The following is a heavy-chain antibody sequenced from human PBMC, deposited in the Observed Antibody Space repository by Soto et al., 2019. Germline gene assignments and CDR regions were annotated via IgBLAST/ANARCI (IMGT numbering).Heavy chain of an antibody. D-gene: IGHD4-17*01. CDR2: ISSSSSYI. CDR3: AKDTVTTKNYFDY. V-gene: IGHV3-21*01. CDR1: GFTFSSYS. Sequence: GGSLRLSCAAPGFTFSSYSMNWVRQAPGKGLEWVSSISSSSSYIYYADSVKGRFTISRDNAKNSLYLQMNSLRAEDTAVYYCAKDTVTTKNYFDYWGQXXXVTVSS. J-gene: IGHJ4*02.